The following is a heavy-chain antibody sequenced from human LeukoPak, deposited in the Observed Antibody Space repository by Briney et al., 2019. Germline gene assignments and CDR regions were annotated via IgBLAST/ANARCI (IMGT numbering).Heavy chain of an antibody. D-gene: IGHD6-19*01. Sequence: ASVKVSCKASGYTFTSYGISWVRQAPGQGLEWMGWISAYNGNTNYAQKLQGRVTMTTDTSTGTAYMELRSLRSDDTAVYYCAARIAVAGTQPSYFDYWGQGTLVTVSS. CDR2: ISAYNGNT. CDR1: GYTFTSYG. V-gene: IGHV1-18*01. CDR3: AARIAVAGTQPSYFDY. J-gene: IGHJ4*02.